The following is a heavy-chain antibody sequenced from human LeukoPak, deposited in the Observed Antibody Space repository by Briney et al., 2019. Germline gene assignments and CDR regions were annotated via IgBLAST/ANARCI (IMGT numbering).Heavy chain of an antibody. CDR1: GGSISSYY. Sequence: SETLSLTCTVSGGSISSYYWSWIRQPPGKGLEWIGYIYYSGSTNYNPSLKSRVTISVDTSKNRFSLKLSSVTAADTAVYYCARGRYSYGSDWFDPWGQGTLVTVSS. D-gene: IGHD5-18*01. J-gene: IGHJ5*02. CDR3: ARGRYSYGSDWFDP. V-gene: IGHV4-59*01. CDR2: IYYSGST.